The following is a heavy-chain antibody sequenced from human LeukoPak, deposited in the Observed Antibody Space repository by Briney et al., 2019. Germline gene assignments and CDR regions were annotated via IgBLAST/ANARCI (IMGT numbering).Heavy chain of an antibody. CDR2: IIPILGIA. CDR3: ARDGDRSYSDY. D-gene: IGHD3-10*01. Sequence: SVKVSCKASGGTFSSYGISWVRQAPGQGLERMGRIIPILGIANYAQNFQGRVTITADKSTSTAYMELSSLRSEDTAVYYCARDGDRSYSDYWGQGTLVTVSS. V-gene: IGHV1-69*04. J-gene: IGHJ4*02. CDR1: GGTFSSYG.